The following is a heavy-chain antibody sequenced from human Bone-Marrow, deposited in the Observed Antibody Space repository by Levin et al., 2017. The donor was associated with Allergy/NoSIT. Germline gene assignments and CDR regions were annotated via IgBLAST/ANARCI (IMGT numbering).Heavy chain of an antibody. CDR2: TYYGGNT. CDR1: DGSISSSSYY. J-gene: IGHJ4*02. V-gene: IGHV4-39*07. CDR3: GRGDGDF. Sequence: SQTLSLTCTVSDGSISSSSYYCGWIRQPPGKGLEWIGSTYYGGNTYYNPSLKSRVTISIDMANKHLSLKLTSVTAADTAVYYCGRGDGDFWGQGTLVTVSS.